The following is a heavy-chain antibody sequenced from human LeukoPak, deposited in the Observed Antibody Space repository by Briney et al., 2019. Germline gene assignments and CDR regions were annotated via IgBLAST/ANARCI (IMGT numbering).Heavy chain of an antibody. CDR2: IKQDGSEK. CDR3: ARERPGWFDP. Sequence: PGGSLRLSCAASGFTFNSYWMSWVRQAPGKGLEWVANIKQDGSEKYYVDSVKGRFTISRDNAKNSLYLQMNSLRAEDTAVYYCARERPGWFDPWGQGTLVTVSS. V-gene: IGHV3-7*01. CDR1: GFTFNSYW. J-gene: IGHJ5*02.